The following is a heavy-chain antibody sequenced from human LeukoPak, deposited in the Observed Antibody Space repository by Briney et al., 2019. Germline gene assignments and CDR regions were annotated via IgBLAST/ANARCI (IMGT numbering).Heavy chain of an antibody. D-gene: IGHD5-24*01. CDR3: ARAGRRDGYKSYFDY. Sequence: SETLSLTCNVSGDSVKSYYWSWIRQPPGKRLEWIGYIYYSGSTNYNPSLNSRVSISIDTSKNQFSLRLSSVTAADTAVYYCARAGRRDGYKSYFDYWGQGTLVTVSS. CDR2: IYYSGST. CDR1: GDSVKSYY. J-gene: IGHJ4*02. V-gene: IGHV4-59*02.